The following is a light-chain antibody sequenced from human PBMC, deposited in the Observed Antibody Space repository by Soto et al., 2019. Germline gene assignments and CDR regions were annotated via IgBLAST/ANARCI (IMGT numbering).Light chain of an antibody. J-gene: IGKJ5*01. CDR3: MQSTQLPPT. Sequence: DVVITPTPLSLSFAPLHPSSISSNTSPSLLHITGETFLVWYLQKPGQSPQLLIYEVSTRVSGVPDRFSGSGSGTDFTLEISRVETDDVGIYDCMQSTQLPPTFGQGTRLEIK. CDR1: PSLLHITGETF. V-gene: IGKV2D-29*02. CDR2: EVS.